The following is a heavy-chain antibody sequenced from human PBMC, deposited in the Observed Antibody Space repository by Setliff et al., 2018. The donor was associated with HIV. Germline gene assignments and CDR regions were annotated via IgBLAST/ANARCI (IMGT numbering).Heavy chain of an antibody. Sequence: KASETLSLTCTVSGGSISGYYWSWIRQPPGKGLEYIGSIFFTGNTIYNPSLKARVTPSVDMSKNQVFLRLSSVTAADTAVYYCVRGYCSSTTCYEDYYYMDVWGKGSTVTVSS. CDR2: IFFTGNT. J-gene: IGHJ6*03. CDR1: GGSISGYY. V-gene: IGHV4-59*01. D-gene: IGHD2-2*01. CDR3: VRGYCSSTTCYEDYYYMDV.